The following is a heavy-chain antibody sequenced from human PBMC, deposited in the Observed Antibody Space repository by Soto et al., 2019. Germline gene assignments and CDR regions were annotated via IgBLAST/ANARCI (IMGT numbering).Heavy chain of an antibody. J-gene: IGHJ5*02. Sequence: SETLSLTCTVSGGSISSYYWSWIRQPPGKGLEWIGYIYYSGSTNYNPSLKSRVTISVDTSKNQFSLKLSSVTAADTAVYYCERLCSSGWFTEGSFDPWGQGTLVPVSS. CDR3: ERLCSSGWFTEGSFDP. V-gene: IGHV4-59*08. CDR2: IYYSGST. CDR1: GGSISSYY. D-gene: IGHD6-19*01.